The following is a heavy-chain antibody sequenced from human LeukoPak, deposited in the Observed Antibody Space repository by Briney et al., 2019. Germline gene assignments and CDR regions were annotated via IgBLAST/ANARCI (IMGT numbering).Heavy chain of an antibody. CDR1: GGSFSGYY. CDR2: INHSGST. J-gene: IGHJ4*02. CDR3: ARERRFLEWLLPYFDY. V-gene: IGHV4-34*01. Sequence: PSETLSLTCAVYGGSFSGYYWSWLRQPPGKGLEWIGEINHSGSTNYNPSLKSRVTISVDTSKNQFSLKLSSVTAADTAVYYCARERRFLEWLLPYFDYWGQGTLVTVSS. D-gene: IGHD3-3*01.